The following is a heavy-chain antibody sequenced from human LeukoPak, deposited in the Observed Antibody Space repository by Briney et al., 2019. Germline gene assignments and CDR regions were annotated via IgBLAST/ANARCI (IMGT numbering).Heavy chain of an antibody. V-gene: IGHV3-9*01. J-gene: IGHJ4*02. D-gene: IGHD6-13*01. CDR1: GFTFDDYA. CDR3: AKARSSSSSLYYFDY. CDR2: ISWNSGSI. Sequence: GRSLRLSCAASGFTFDDYAMHWVRQAPGKGLEWVSGISWNSGSIGYADSVKGRFTISRDNAKNSLYLQMNSLRAEDTALYYCAKARSSSSSLYYFDYWGQGTLVTVSS.